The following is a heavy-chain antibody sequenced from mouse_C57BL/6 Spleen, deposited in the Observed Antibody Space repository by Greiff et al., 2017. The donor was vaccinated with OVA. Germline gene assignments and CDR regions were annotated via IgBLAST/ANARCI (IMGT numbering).Heavy chain of an antibody. CDR1: GFTFSAYG. D-gene: IGHD6-5*01. CDR2: ISSGSSTI. V-gene: IGHV5-17*01. J-gene: IGHJ4*01. Sequence: EVKLVESGGGLVKPGGSLKLSCAASGFTFSAYGMHWVRQAPEKGLEWVAYISSGSSTIYYADTVKGRFTISRDNAKNTLFLQMTSLRSEDTAMYYCASPPMLEYYAMDYWGQGTSVTVSS. CDR3: ASPPMLEYYAMDY.